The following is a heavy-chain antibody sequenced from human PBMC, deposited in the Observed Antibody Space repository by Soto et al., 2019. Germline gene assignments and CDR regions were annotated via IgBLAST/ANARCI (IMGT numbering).Heavy chain of an antibody. CDR3: ATQFHHCGGDCYRGPYFGMDV. CDR1: GYTFTGYY. CDR2: INPYTGGT. V-gene: IGHV1-2*02. Sequence: QVQLVQSGSEVKEPGASVKVSCKASGYTFTGYYVLWVRQAPGQGPECMGWINPYTGGTNYAQKFQGRVTMTRDTSISTAYMESSKLISDDTAVNYCATQFHHCGGDCYRGPYFGMDVWGQGTTVTVSS. D-gene: IGHD2-21*02. J-gene: IGHJ6*02.